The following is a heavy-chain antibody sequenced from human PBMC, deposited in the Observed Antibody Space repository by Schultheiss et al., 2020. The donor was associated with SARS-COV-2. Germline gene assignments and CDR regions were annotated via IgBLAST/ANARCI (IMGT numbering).Heavy chain of an antibody. CDR1: GFTFSSYE. J-gene: IGHJ5*02. CDR3: ARDNYGDYLAREWWFDP. CDR2: ISSSGSTI. Sequence: GGSLRLSCAASGFTFSSYEMNWVRQAPGKGLEWVSYISSSGSTIYYADSVKGRFTISRDNAKNSLYLQMNSLRAEDTAVYYCARDNYGDYLAREWWFDPWGQGTLVTVSS. D-gene: IGHD4-17*01. V-gene: IGHV3-48*03.